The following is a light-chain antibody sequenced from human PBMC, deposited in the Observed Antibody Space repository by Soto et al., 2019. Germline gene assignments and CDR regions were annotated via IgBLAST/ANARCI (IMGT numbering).Light chain of an antibody. V-gene: IGLV2-23*02. CDR1: SSDVGSHNF. CDR2: EVT. Sequence: QSALTQPASVSGSPGQSITISCTGTSSDVGSHNFVSWYQQRPGKAPKLMIFEVTKRPSGVSSRFSASKSSNTASLTSSGVQAEDEADYYCCSYAVTTTWVFGGGTKLTVL. J-gene: IGLJ2*01. CDR3: CSYAVTTTWV.